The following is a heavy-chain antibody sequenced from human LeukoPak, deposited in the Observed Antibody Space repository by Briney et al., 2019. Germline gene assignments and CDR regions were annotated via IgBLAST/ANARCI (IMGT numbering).Heavy chain of an antibody. CDR3: ARRYSSSWYNWFDP. Sequence: SETLSLTCTVSGGSISSYYWSWIRQPPGKGLEWIGYIYYSASTNYNPSLKSRVTISVDTSKNQFSLKLSSVTAADTAVYYCARRYSSSWYNWFDPWGQGTLVTVSS. J-gene: IGHJ5*02. D-gene: IGHD6-13*01. CDR1: GGSISSYY. CDR2: IYYSAST. V-gene: IGHV4-59*01.